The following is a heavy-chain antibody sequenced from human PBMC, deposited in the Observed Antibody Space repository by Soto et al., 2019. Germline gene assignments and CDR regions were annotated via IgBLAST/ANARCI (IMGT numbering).Heavy chain of an antibody. CDR3: ARDLRMVYAIDFDY. Sequence: EVQLVESGGGLVQPGGSLRLSCAASGFTFSSYSMNWVRQAPGKGLEWVSYISSSGSTIYYTDSVKGRFTISRDNAKNSLYLQMNSLRDEDTAVYYCARDLRMVYAIDFDYWGQGTLVTVSS. CDR2: ISSSGSTI. CDR1: GFTFSSYS. J-gene: IGHJ4*02. V-gene: IGHV3-48*02. D-gene: IGHD2-8*01.